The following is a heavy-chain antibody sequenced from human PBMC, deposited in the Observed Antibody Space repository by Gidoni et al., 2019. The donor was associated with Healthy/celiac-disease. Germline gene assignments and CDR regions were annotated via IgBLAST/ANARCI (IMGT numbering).Heavy chain of an antibody. CDR2: ISYDGSNK. V-gene: IGHV3-30-3*01. CDR1: SSA. D-gene: IGHD3-3*01. CDR3: ARVYYDFWSGYYLAWNENGAMYYFDY. Sequence: SSAMHWVRQAPGKGLEWVAVISYDGSNKYYADSVKGRFTISRDNSKNTLYLQMNSLRAEDTAVYYCARVYYDFWSGYYLAWNENGAMYYFDYWGQGTLVTVSS. J-gene: IGHJ4*02.